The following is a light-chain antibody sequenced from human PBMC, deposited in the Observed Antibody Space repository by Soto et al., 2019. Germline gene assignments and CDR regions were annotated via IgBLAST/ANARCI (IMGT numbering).Light chain of an antibody. CDR3: QVWASSSGGV. Sequence: SYELTQPPSVSVAPGQTATISCGGNNIGGYSVHWYQQQPGQAPVLVVYDDRDRPSGIPERFSGSKSGNTATLTVSRVEAGDEADYYCQVWASSSGGVFGGGTKLTVL. J-gene: IGLJ2*01. CDR1: NIGGYS. V-gene: IGLV3-21*02. CDR2: DDR.